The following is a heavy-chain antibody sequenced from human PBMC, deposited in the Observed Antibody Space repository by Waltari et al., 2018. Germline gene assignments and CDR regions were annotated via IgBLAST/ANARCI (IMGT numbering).Heavy chain of an antibody. CDR2: RNTKTGNP. CDR1: GGTFSTYT. D-gene: IGHD3-16*01. CDR3: ARGIQLWGRGSWYFDN. V-gene: IGHV7-4-1*02. Sequence: HVQLEQSGAEVKKPGSSVKVSCKASGGTFSTYTVTWVRQAPGQGLEWMGWRNTKTGNPTYAQCFRGRFVFSVDTSVSTASLQISSLKAEDTAVYYCARGIQLWGRGSWYFDNWGQGTLVTVSS. J-gene: IGHJ4*02.